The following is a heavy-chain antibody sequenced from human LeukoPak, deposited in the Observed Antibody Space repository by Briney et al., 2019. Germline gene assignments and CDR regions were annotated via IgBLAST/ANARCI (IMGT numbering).Heavy chain of an antibody. CDR1: GYTFTSYD. J-gene: IGHJ4*02. V-gene: IGHV1-46*01. D-gene: IGHD6-13*01. Sequence: GASVKVSCKASGYTFTSYDINWVRQATGQGLEWMGIINPSGGSTSYAQKFQGRVTMTRDTSTSTVYMELSSLRSEDTAVYYCARDSRIAPLYYFDYWGQGTLVTVSS. CDR2: INPSGGST. CDR3: ARDSRIAPLYYFDY.